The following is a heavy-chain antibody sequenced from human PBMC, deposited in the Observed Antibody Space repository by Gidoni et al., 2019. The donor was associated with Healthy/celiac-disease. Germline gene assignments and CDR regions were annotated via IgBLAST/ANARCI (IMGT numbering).Heavy chain of an antibody. J-gene: IGHJ4*02. CDR3: AAHIVVVSEFDY. CDR2: ISGSGGST. V-gene: IGHV3-23*01. CDR1: GFPFSSYA. Sequence: EVQLLESGGGLVQPGGSLRLSCAASGFPFSSYAMSWVRQAPGKGLEWVSAISGSGGSTYYADSVKGRFTISRDNSKNTLYLQMNSLRAEDTAVYYCAAHIVVVSEFDYWGQGTLVTVSS. D-gene: IGHD2-21*01.